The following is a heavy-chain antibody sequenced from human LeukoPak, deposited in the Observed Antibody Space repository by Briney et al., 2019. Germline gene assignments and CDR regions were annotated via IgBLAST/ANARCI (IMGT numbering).Heavy chain of an antibody. CDR1: GGSISSYY. D-gene: IGHD6-13*01. V-gene: IGHV4-59*12. Sequence: PSETLSLTCTVSGGSISSYYWSWIRQPPGKGLEWIGYIYYSGSTNYNPSLKSRVTISVDTSKNQFSLKLSSVTAADTAVYYCARDPRYSSSWYGGEGYFDYWGQGTLVTVSS. CDR3: ARDPRYSSSWYGGEGYFDY. J-gene: IGHJ4*02. CDR2: IYYSGST.